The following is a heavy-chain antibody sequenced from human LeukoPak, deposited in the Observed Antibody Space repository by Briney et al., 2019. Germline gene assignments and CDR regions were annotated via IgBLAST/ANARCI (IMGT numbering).Heavy chain of an antibody. CDR3: ARDQAPRDILTGYSRDNYYFDY. CDR1: GFTFSSYS. D-gene: IGHD3-9*01. Sequence: GGSLRLSCAASGFTFSSYSMNWVRQAPGKGLEWVSSISSSSSYIYYADSVKGRFTISRDNAKSSLYLQMNSLRAEDTAVYYCARDQAPRDILTGYSRDNYYFDYWGQGTLVTVSS. CDR2: ISSSSSYI. V-gene: IGHV3-21*01. J-gene: IGHJ4*02.